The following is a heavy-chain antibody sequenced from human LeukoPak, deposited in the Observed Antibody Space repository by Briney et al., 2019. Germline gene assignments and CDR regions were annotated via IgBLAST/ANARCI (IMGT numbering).Heavy chain of an antibody. CDR2: IHYSGST. D-gene: IGHD2-2*02. Sequence: KPSETLSLTCTVSGGSISSYYWSWIRQPPGKGLEWIGYIHYSGSTNYNPSLKSRVTISVDTSKNQFSLKLSSVTAADTAVYYCARQKVYCSSTSCYTEYFQHWGQGTLVTVSS. CDR3: ARQKVYCSSTSCYTEYFQH. CDR1: GGSISSYY. V-gene: IGHV4-59*08. J-gene: IGHJ1*01.